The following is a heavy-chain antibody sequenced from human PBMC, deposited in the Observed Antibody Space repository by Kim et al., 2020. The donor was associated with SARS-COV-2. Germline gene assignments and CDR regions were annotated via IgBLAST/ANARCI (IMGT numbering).Heavy chain of an antibody. V-gene: IGHV4-34*01. CDR1: GGSFSGYY. J-gene: IGHJ4*02. CDR3: ARFPPRYYFDY. Sequence: SETLSLTCAVYGGSFSGYYWSWIRQPPGKGLEWIGEINHSGSTNYNPSLKSRVTISVDTSKNQFSLKLSSVTAADTAVYYCARFPPRYYFDYWGQGTLVTVSS. CDR2: INHSGST.